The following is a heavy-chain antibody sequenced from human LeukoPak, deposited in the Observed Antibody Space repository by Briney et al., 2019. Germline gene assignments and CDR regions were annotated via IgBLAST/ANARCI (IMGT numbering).Heavy chain of an antibody. CDR3: ARVGMLHCSGGSCHYSDY. Sequence: SETLSLTCAVYGGSFSGYYWSWIRQPPGKGLEWIGEINHSGSTNYNPSLKSRVTISVDTSTNQFSLKLSSVTAADTAVYYCARVGMLHCSGGSCHYSDYWGQGTLVTVSS. CDR2: INHSGST. D-gene: IGHD2-15*01. V-gene: IGHV4-34*01. J-gene: IGHJ4*02. CDR1: GGSFSGYY.